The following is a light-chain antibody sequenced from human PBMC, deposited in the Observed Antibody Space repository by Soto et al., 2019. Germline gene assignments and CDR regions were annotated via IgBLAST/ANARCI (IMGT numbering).Light chain of an antibody. CDR3: QVWDSSSPVV. CDR1: NIGSKS. Sequence: SYELTQPPSVSVAPGKTARITCGGNNIGSKSVHWYQQKPGQAPVLVIYYDSDRPSGIPERFSGSNSGNTATLTISRVEAGDEADYYCQVWDSSSPVVFGGGTKVTVL. CDR2: YDS. V-gene: IGLV3-21*04. J-gene: IGLJ2*01.